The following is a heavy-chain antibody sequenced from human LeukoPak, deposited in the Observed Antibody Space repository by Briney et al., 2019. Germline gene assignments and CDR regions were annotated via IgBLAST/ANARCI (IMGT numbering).Heavy chain of an antibody. D-gene: IGHD5-18*01. Sequence: SETLSLTCTVSGGSISSSSYYWGWIRQPPGKGLEWIGSIYYSGSTYYNPSLKSRVTISVDTSKNQFSLKLSSVTAADTAVYYCARANTAMGWGVYWGQGTLVTVSS. CDR1: GGSISSSSYY. J-gene: IGHJ4*02. CDR2: IYYSGST. V-gene: IGHV4-39*07. CDR3: ARANTAMGWGVY.